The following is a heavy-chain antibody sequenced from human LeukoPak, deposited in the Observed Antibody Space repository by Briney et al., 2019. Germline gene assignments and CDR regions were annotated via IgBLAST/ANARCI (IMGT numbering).Heavy chain of an antibody. V-gene: IGHV3-7*01. D-gene: IGHD3-10*01. CDR2: IKQDGSEK. Sequence: GGSLRPSCVASGFTFGKYWMSWVRQAPGKGLEWVANIKQDGSEKYYVDSVKGRFTISRDNAKNSLYLQMNSLRAEDTAVYYCARDFGTDSWGQGTLVTVSS. CDR1: GFTFGKYW. CDR3: ARDFGTDS. J-gene: IGHJ4*02.